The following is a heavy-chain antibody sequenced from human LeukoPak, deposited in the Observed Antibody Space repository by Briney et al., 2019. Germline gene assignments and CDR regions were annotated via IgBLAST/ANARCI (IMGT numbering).Heavy chain of an antibody. D-gene: IGHD3-22*01. CDR2: IYYSGST. CDR1: GGSISSGGYY. J-gene: IGHJ4*02. V-gene: IGHV4-31*03. CDR3: ARGASGYYSTGFDY. Sequence: KPSQTLSLTCTVSGGSISSGGYYWSWIRQHPGKGLEWIGYIYYSGSTYYNPSLKSRVTISVDTSKNQFSLKLSSVTAADTAVNYCARGASGYYSTGFDYWGQGTLVTVSS.